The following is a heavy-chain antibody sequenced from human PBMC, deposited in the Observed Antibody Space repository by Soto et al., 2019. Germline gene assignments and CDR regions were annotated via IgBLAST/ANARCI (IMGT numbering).Heavy chain of an antibody. D-gene: IGHD2-15*01. CDR1: GFTFRSFA. CDR3: AKEIMAAAYATTSAFDL. J-gene: IGHJ4*02. CDR2: VDGSGYDT. Sequence: ERQLLESGGGLVQPGGSRRLSCVASGFTFRSFAMGWVRQSPGTGLEWVAGVDGSGYDTSFAASVNGRFTISRDNSENTLFLHMTNLRAEDTARYYCAKEIMAAAYATTSAFDLWGPGTVVSVS. V-gene: IGHV3-23*01.